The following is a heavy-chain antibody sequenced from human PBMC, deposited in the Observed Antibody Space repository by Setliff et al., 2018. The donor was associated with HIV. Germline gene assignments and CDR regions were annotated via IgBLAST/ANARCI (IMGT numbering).Heavy chain of an antibody. D-gene: IGHD3-3*01. CDR2: ISIGSGGAI. V-gene: IGHV3-21*01. Sequence: GGSLRLSCAASGFTFRNYKFNWVRQAPGRGLEWISSISIGSGGAIDYADSVQGRFTISRDNSKNSLYLQMNGLRVEDTGVYYCARDNLYYNLYDGSPVYGMDVWGQGTTVTVSS. CDR1: GFTFRNYK. CDR3: ARDNLYYNLYDGSPVYGMDV. J-gene: IGHJ6*02.